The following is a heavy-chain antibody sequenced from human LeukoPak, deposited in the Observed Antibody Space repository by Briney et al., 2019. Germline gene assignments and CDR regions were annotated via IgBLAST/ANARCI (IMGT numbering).Heavy chain of an antibody. CDR2: ISSSSSTI. J-gene: IGHJ3*02. Sequence: GGSLRLSCAASGFTFSSYSMNWVRQAPGKGLEWVSYISSSSSTIYYADSVKGRFTISRDNAKNSLYLQMNSLRAEDTAVYYCARNLPAGFGERDAFDIWGQGTMVTVSS. V-gene: IGHV3-48*04. CDR3: ARNLPAGFGERDAFDI. D-gene: IGHD3-10*01. CDR1: GFTFSSYS.